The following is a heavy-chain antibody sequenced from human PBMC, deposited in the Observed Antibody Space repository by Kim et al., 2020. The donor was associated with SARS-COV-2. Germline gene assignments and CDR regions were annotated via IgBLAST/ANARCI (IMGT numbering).Heavy chain of an antibody. CDR3: ARGIYYDFWSGPASDY. J-gene: IGHJ4*02. Sequence: SVKGRFTISRDNAKNSLYLQMNSLRAEDTAVYYCARGIYYDFWSGPASDYWGQGTLVTVSS. D-gene: IGHD3-3*01. V-gene: IGHV3-11*01.